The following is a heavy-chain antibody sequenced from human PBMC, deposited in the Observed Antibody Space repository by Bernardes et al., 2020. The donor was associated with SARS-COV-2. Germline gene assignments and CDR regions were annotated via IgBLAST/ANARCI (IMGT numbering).Heavy chain of an antibody. CDR3: ARDDDIVVVPAARSLRPNYYMDV. V-gene: IGHV1-2*02. CDR1: GYTFTGYY. J-gene: IGHJ6*03. CDR2: INPNSGGT. Sequence: ASVKVSCKASGYTFTGYYMHWVRQAPGQGLEWMGWINPNSGGTNYAQKFQGRVTMTRDTSISTAYMELSRLRSDDTAVYYCARDDDIVVVPAARSLRPNYYMDVWGKGTTVTVSS. D-gene: IGHD2-2*01.